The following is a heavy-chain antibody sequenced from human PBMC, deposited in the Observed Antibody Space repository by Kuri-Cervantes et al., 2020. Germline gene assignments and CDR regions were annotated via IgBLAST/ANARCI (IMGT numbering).Heavy chain of an antibody. V-gene: IGHV1-69*06. CDR3: ARAIGYYDSGKGKYYYYYMDV. D-gene: IGHD3-10*01. Sequence: SVKVSCKASGGTFSSYAVSWVRQAPGQGLEWMGGIIPIFGPANYAQKFQGRVTITADKSTSTAYMELSSLRSEDTAVYFCARAIGYYDSGKGKYYYYYMDVWGKGTTVTVS. J-gene: IGHJ6*03. CDR2: IIPIFGPA. CDR1: GGTFSSYA.